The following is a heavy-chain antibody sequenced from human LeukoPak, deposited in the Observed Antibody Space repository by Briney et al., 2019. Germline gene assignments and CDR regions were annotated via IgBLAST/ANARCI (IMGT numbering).Heavy chain of an antibody. D-gene: IGHD6-13*01. CDR2: IIPIFGTA. Sequence: SVKVSCKASGGTFSSYAISWVRQAPGQGLEWMGGIIPIFGTANYAQKLQGRVTMTTDTSTSTAYMELRSLRSDDTAVYYCATSNYVAAALGYFDYWGQGTLVTVSS. CDR1: GGTFSSYA. CDR3: ATSNYVAAALGYFDY. J-gene: IGHJ4*02. V-gene: IGHV1-69*05.